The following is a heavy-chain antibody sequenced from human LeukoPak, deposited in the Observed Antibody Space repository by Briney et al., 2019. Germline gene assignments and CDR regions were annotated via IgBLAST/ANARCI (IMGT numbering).Heavy chain of an antibody. Sequence: GGSLRLSCAASGVTLRNYAMTWIRQAPGKGLQWVSVISGDGESTYHADSVRGRFTISRDNSKNTMYLQMNNLRAEDTAIYYCAKDRDCSSTGCYVFANWGQGTLVTVSS. D-gene: IGHD2-2*01. V-gene: IGHV3-23*01. CDR3: AKDRDCSSTGCYVFAN. J-gene: IGHJ4*02. CDR2: ISGDGEST. CDR1: GVTLRNYA.